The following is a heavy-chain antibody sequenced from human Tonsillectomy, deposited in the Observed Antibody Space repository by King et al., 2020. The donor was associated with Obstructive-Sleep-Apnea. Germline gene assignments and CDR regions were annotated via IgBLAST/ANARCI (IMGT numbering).Heavy chain of an antibody. V-gene: IGHV1-46*01. CDR2: ISPSDSSI. D-gene: IGHD2-2*01. Sequence: VQLVESGAEVKKPGVSVMVSCKASGYTFTSSYIHCVRQAPGQGLEWMGIISPSDSSIIYAQNFQGRVTMTSDTSTSTVYMELSSLRPEVTAVYYCARDPGSSGFDIWGPGTMVTVSS. CDR3: ARDPGSSGFDI. CDR1: GYTFTSSY. J-gene: IGHJ3*02.